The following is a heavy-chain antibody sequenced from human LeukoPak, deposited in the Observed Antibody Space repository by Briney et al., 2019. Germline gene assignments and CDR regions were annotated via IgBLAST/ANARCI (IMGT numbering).Heavy chain of an antibody. CDR2: IIPIFGTA. V-gene: IGHV1-69*13. J-gene: IGHJ5*02. Sequence: VASVKVSCKASGGTFSSYAISWVRQAPGQGLEWMGGIIPIFGTANYAQKLQGRVTITADESTSTAYMELSSLRSEDTAVYYCARDSSVNFWFDPWGQGTLVTVSS. D-gene: IGHD6-19*01. CDR1: GGTFSSYA. CDR3: ARDSSVNFWFDP.